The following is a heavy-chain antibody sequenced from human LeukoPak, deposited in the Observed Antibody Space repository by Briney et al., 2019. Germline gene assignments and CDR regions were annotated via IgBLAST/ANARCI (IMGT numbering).Heavy chain of an antibody. J-gene: IGHJ3*02. CDR1: GGSISSYY. CDR3: ARGPTRYYYGSGSPTTLDAFDI. CDR2: IYYSGST. D-gene: IGHD3-10*01. V-gene: IGHV4-59*08. Sequence: SETLSLTCTVSGGSISSYYWSWIRQPPGKGLEWIGYIYYSGSTNYNPSLKSRVTISVDTSKNQFSLKLSSVTAADTAVYYCARGPTRYYYGSGSPTTLDAFDIWGQGTMVTVSS.